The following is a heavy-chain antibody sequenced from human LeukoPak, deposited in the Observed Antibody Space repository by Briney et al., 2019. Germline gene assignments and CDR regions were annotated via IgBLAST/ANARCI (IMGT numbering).Heavy chain of an antibody. D-gene: IGHD3-22*01. CDR1: GGSISSGGYY. J-gene: IGHJ1*01. CDR2: IYYSGST. CDR3: ASPRGDDSGGYYTWYFHH. V-gene: IGHV4-31*03. Sequence: SQTLSLTCTVSGGSISSGGYYWSWIRQHPGKGLEWIGYIYYSGSTYYNPSLKSRVTISVDTSKNQFSLKLSSVTAADTAVYFCASPRGDDSGGYYTWYFHHWGQGILVTVSS.